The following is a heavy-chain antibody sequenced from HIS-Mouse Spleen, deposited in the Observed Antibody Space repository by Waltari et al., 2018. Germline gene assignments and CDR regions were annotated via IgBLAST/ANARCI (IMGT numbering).Heavy chain of an antibody. J-gene: IGHJ4*02. V-gene: IGHV3-7*01. D-gene: IGHD2-2*01. CDR1: GFTFSSYC. CDR3: ARALHQLDY. CDR2: IKQDGSEK. Sequence: EVQLVESGGGLVQPGGSLRLSCAASGFTFSSYCMSWVRQAPGKGLEWVANIKQDGSEKYYVDSVKGRFTISRDNAKNSLYLQMNSLRAEDTAVYYCARALHQLDYWGQGTLVTVSS.